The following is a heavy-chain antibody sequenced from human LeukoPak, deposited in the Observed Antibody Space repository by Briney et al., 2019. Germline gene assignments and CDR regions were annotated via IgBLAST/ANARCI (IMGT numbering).Heavy chain of an antibody. J-gene: IGHJ4*02. CDR2: ISGSGGST. CDR1: GFTFSSYA. V-gene: IGHV3-23*01. CDR3: AKVRIRSLYYFDY. Sequence: GGSLRLSCAASGFTFSSYAMSWVRQAPGEGLEWVSAISGSGGSTYYADSVKGRFTISRDNSKNTLYLQMSSLRAEDTAVYYCAKVRIRSLYYFDYWGQGTLVTVSS. D-gene: IGHD3-3*01.